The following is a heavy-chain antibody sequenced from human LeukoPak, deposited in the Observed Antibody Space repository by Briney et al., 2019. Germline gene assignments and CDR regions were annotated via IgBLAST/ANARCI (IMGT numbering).Heavy chain of an antibody. J-gene: IGHJ6*03. CDR3: ARAVRTSTGYYYYYMDV. CDR1: GYTFTSYG. D-gene: IGHD1-14*01. Sequence: ASVKVSCKASGYTFTSYGISWVRQAPGQGLEWMGWISAYNGNTNYAQKLQGRVTMTTDTSTSTAYIELRSLRSDDTAVYYCARAVRTSTGYYYYYMDVWSKGTTVTVSS. CDR2: ISAYNGNT. V-gene: IGHV1-18*01.